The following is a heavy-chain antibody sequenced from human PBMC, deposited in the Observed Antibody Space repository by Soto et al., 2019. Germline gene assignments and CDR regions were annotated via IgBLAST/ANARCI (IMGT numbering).Heavy chain of an antibody. J-gene: IGHJ6*02. CDR3: ASCTSTSCYQNGNHYYYRLDV. V-gene: IGHV3-30-3*01. D-gene: IGHD2-2*01. CDR2: ISFDVRSK. CDR1: GFTFSNYAMHFSNYA. Sequence: GGSLRLSCTASGFTFSNYAMHFSNYAMHWVRQAPGKGLEWVAVISFDVRSKYYADSVKGRFTISRDNSKNTLYLQMNSLRDEDTALYYCASCTSTSCYQNGNHYYYRLDVWGPGTMVTVSS.